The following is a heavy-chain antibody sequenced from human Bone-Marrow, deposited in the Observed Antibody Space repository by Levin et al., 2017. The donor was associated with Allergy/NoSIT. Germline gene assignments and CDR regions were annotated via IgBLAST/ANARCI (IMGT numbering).Heavy chain of an antibody. D-gene: IGHD1-26*01. CDR1: GFDVSRNY. Sequence: QRGESLKISCAASGFDVSRNYVKWVRQAPGKGLEWVSLVYSGGDTYYADSVKGRFTISRDKSTNTMFLQMNNLRVEDTAVYYCARDVGPWGPGTLVTVSS. CDR3: ARDVGP. J-gene: IGHJ5*02. CDR2: VYSGGDT. V-gene: IGHV3-66*01.